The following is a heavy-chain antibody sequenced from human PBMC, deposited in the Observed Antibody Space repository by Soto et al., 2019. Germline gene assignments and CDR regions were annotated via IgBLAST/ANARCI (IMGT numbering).Heavy chain of an antibody. CDR2: ISTSGSYT. Sequence: PGGSLRLSCAASGFTFNDYYMSWVRQGPGEGLEWISYISTSGSYTNYADPVKGRFTISRDNAKKSLYLQMNSLRAEDTAVYYCARDQDRNGDYNMFDYWGQGXLVTVHS. CDR3: ARDQDRNGDYNMFDY. D-gene: IGHD3-22*01. CDR1: GFTFNDYY. J-gene: IGHJ4*02. V-gene: IGHV3-11*06.